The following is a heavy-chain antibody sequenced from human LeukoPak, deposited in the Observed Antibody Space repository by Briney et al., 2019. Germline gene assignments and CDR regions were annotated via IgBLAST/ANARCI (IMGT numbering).Heavy chain of an antibody. D-gene: IGHD6-19*01. Sequence: ASVKVSCKASGYTFTSYGISWVRQAPGQGLEWMGWISAYNGNTNYAQKLQGRVTMTTGTSTSTAYMELRSLRSDDTAVYYCATVAGFYYYYGMDVWGQGTTVTVSS. CDR2: ISAYNGNT. V-gene: IGHV1-18*01. CDR1: GYTFTSYG. CDR3: ATVAGFYYYYGMDV. J-gene: IGHJ6*02.